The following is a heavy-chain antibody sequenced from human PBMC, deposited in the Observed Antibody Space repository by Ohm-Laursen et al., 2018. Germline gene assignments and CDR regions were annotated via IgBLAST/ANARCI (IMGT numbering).Heavy chain of an antibody. CDR3: AKDLVLYYYYGMDV. Sequence: SLRLSCSATGFTFSRYAMSWVRQAPGKGLEWVSAISGSGGDTYYAASVKGRFTISRDNSKNTLYLQMNSLRADDTAVYYCAKDLVLYYYYGMDVWGQGTTVTVSS. V-gene: IGHV3-23*01. J-gene: IGHJ6*02. CDR2: ISGSGGDT. CDR1: GFTFSRYA.